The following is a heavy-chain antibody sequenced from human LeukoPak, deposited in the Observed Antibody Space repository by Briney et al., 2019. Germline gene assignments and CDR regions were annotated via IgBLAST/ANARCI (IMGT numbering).Heavy chain of an antibody. CDR3: ARDRQPWSS. Sequence: PSQTLSLTCAVYGGSFSGYYWSWIRQPPGKGLEWIGEINHSGSTNYNPSLKSRVTISVDTSKNQFSLKLSSVTAADTAVYYCARDRQPWSSWGQGTLVTVSS. D-gene: IGHD5-18*01. CDR1: GGSFSGYY. J-gene: IGHJ4*02. V-gene: IGHV4-34*01. CDR2: INHSGST.